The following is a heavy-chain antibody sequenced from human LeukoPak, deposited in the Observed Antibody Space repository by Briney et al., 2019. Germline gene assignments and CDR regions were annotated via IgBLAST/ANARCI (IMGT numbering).Heavy chain of an antibody. Sequence: SETLSLTCTVSGGSISSSSYYWGWIRQPPGKGLEWIGSIYYSGSTYYNPSLKSRVTISVDTSKNQFSLKLRSVTAADTAVYYCARGKRIYGTVAVAGHHYFDYWGQGTLVTGSS. CDR3: ARGKRIYGTVAVAGHHYFDY. J-gene: IGHJ4*02. CDR2: IYYSGST. CDR1: GGSISSSSYY. D-gene: IGHD6-19*01. V-gene: IGHV4-39*07.